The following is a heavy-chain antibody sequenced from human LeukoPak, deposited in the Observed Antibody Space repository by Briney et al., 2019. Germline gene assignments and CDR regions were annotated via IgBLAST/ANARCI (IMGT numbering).Heavy chain of an antibody. D-gene: IGHD2/OR15-2a*01. V-gene: IGHV3-30*04. J-gene: IGHJ4*02. Sequence: GRSLRLSCAASGLTFSQFAVHRVRQAPGKGLEWVADISHDGRNTYYADSVKGRFTISRDNSKNTLFLQMNSLRAEDTAVYYCALLLGIDYWGQGTLVTVSS. CDR2: ISHDGRNT. CDR1: GLTFSQFA. CDR3: ALLLGIDY.